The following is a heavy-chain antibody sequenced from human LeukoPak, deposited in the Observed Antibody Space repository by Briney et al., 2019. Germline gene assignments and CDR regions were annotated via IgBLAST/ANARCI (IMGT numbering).Heavy chain of an antibody. D-gene: IGHD4-23*01. V-gene: IGHV3-23*01. J-gene: IGHJ4*02. CDR3: AEVRWVTTVASYDY. CDR2: ISGSGGTT. CDR1: GFTFNPYA. Sequence: GGSLRLSCAASGFTFNPYAMTWVRQAPGKGLEWVSVISGSGGTTYYADSVKGRFTISRDNSKNTLYLQMDSLGAEDTAVYYCAEVRWVTTVASYDYWGQGTLVTVSS.